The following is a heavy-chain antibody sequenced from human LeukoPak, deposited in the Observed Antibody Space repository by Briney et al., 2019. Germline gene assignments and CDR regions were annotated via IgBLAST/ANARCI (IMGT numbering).Heavy chain of an antibody. Sequence: SETLSLTCTVSGGYISSYYWSWIRQPPGKGLEWIGYIYYSGSTNYNPSLKSRVTISVDTSKNQFSLKLSSVTAADTAVYYCARHEGGYTWYLGLWGRGTLVTVSS. J-gene: IGHJ2*01. CDR1: GGYISSYY. CDR3: ARHEGGYTWYLGL. D-gene: IGHD5-12*01. V-gene: IGHV4-59*08. CDR2: IYYSGST.